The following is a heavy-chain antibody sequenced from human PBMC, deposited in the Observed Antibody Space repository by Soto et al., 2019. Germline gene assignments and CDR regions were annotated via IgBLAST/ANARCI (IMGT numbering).Heavy chain of an antibody. J-gene: IGHJ3*02. Sequence: QITLKESGPTLVKPTQTLTLTCTFSGFSLSTSGVGVGWIRQPPGKALEWLALIYWDDDKRYSPSLKSRLTITKDTSKNQVVLTMTNMDPVDTATYYCAHRHSGIALAGTALEDAFDIWGQGTMVTVSS. V-gene: IGHV2-5*02. CDR2: IYWDDDK. D-gene: IGHD6-19*01. CDR1: GFSLSTSGVG. CDR3: AHRHSGIALAGTALEDAFDI.